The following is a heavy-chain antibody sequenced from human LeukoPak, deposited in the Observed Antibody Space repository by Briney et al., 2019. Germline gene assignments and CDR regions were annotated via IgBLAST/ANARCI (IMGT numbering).Heavy chain of an antibody. Sequence: KPSETLSLTCSVSGGSSSNYYWSWIRQPPGRGLEWIGYIYYSGSTNSNASLKSRVTIFVDPSKNQFSLRLSSVTAADTAVYYCARVRYSSSWYDMDVWGQGTTVTVSS. J-gene: IGHJ6*02. CDR2: IYYSGST. CDR3: ARVRYSSSWYDMDV. D-gene: IGHD6-13*01. CDR1: GGSSSNYY. V-gene: IGHV4-59*08.